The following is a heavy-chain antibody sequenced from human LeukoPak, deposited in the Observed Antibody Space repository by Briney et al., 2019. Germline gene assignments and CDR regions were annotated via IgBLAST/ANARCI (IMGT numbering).Heavy chain of an antibody. J-gene: IGHJ3*02. CDR1: GYTFTSYG. CDR3: AREIAAAGLSAFDI. V-gene: IGHV1-69*05. D-gene: IGHD6-13*01. CDR2: IIPIFGTA. Sequence: SVKVSCKASGYTFTSYGISWVRQAPGQGLEWMGGIIPIFGTANYAQKFQGRVTITTDESTSTAYMELSSLRSEDTAAYYCAREIAAAGLSAFDIWGQGTMVTVSS.